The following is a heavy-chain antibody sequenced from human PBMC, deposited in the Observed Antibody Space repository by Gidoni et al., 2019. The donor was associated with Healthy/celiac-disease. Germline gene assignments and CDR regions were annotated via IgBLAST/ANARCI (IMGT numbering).Heavy chain of an antibody. D-gene: IGHD2-2*02. Sequence: EVQLLESAGGFVQPGGSLILSCPAPGFTLSSYAMSWVRQAPEKGLGEFSAISGSGGSTYDADSVKGRFTISRDNSKNTLYLQMNSLRAEDTAVYYCAKGVVPAAIGEFDYWGQGTLVTVSS. J-gene: IGHJ4*02. CDR1: GFTLSSYA. V-gene: IGHV3-23*01. CDR2: ISGSGGST. CDR3: AKGVVPAAIGEFDY.